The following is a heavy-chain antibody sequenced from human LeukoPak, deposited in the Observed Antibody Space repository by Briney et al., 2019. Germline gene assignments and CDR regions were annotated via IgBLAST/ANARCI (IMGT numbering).Heavy chain of an antibody. CDR3: ARDSKSTADAFDI. V-gene: IGHV4-4*02. CDR2: TYHSDYT. CDR1: GDSIASSHW. Sequence: SETLSLTCTVSGDSIASSHWWSWIRQSPGKGLEWIGNTYHSDYTNYNPSLKGRATISVDKSKNQLSLKVISVTAADTAMYYCARDSKSTADAFDIWGQGTMVTVSS. D-gene: IGHD5/OR15-5a*01. J-gene: IGHJ3*02.